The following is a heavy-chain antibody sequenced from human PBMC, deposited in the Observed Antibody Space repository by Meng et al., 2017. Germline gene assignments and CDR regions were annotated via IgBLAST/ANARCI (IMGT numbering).Heavy chain of an antibody. CDR3: ARDFAGGDYSYFDY. J-gene: IGHJ4*02. CDR1: GFTFSSYG. D-gene: IGHD2-21*02. CDR2: IWYDGSNK. Sequence: GESLKISCAASGFTFSSYGMHWVRQAPGKGLEWVAVIWYDGSNKYYADSVKGRFTISRDNSKNTLYLQMHSLRAEDTAVYYCARDFAGGDYSYFDYWGQGPLVPVSS. V-gene: IGHV3-33*01.